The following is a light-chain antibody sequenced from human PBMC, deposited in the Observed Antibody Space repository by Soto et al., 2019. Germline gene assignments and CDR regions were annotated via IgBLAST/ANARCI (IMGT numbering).Light chain of an antibody. Sequence: QTVVTQSPSASASLGASVKLTCTLSSGHSSYAIAWHQQQPEKGPRYLMKVNIDGIHNKGDGIPDRFSGFSSGAERYLTISSLQSEDEADYYCQTWGTDLSVVFGGGTKLTVL. CDR3: QTWGTDLSVV. CDR2: VNIDGIH. V-gene: IGLV4-69*01. CDR1: SGHSSYA. J-gene: IGLJ2*01.